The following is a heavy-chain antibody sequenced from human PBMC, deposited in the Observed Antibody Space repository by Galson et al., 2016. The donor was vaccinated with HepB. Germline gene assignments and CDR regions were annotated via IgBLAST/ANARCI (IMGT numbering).Heavy chain of an antibody. D-gene: IGHD3-10*01. CDR3: ARDLGGYKYGMDV. J-gene: IGHJ6*02. CDR1: GFTFDDYG. Sequence: SLRLSCAASGFTFDDYGMDWVRQVPGKGLEWVSGLNWNGGSRGYADSVKGRFIISRDNAKNSLYLQMNSLRAEDTASYYCARDLGGYKYGMDVWGQGATVTVSS. CDR2: LNWNGGSR. V-gene: IGHV3-20*04.